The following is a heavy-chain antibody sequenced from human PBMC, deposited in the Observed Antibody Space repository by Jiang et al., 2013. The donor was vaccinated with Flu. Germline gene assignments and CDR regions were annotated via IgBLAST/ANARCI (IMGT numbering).Heavy chain of an antibody. J-gene: IGHJ4*02. D-gene: IGHD2-2*02. CDR2: INPSDGST. Sequence: SGAEVKKPGASVKVSCKASGYTFIIQYTHWVRQAPGQGLEWMGIINPSDGSTTYAQKFQGRATMTRDTSTSTVYMELSSLRSEDTAVYYCARPLYDTSPYFDYWGQGTLVTVSS. CDR3: ARPLYDTSPYFDY. CDR1: GYTFIIQY. V-gene: IGHV1-46*01.